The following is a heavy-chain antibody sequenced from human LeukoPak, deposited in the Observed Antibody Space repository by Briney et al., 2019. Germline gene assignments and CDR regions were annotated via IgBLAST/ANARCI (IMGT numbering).Heavy chain of an antibody. CDR1: GGSFSGYY. CDR3: ARHTRRYSGYDRPLKSWFDP. CDR2: INHSGST. V-gene: IGHV4-34*01. D-gene: IGHD5-12*01. J-gene: IGHJ5*02. Sequence: ASETLSLTCAVYGGSFSGYYWSWIRQPPGKGLEWIGEINHSGSTNYNPSLKSRVTISVDTSKNQFSLKLSSVTAADTAVYYCARHTRRYSGYDRPLKSWFDPWGQGTLVTVSS.